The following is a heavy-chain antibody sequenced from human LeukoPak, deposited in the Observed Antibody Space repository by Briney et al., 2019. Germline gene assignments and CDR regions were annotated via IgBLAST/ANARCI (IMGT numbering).Heavy chain of an antibody. CDR3: ARGSPAAVGSLGY. CDR1: GGSISSYY. Sequence: SETLSLTCTVSGGSISSYYWSWIRKPPGKGLEWIGYIYDSGNTNYKPSLKSRVTISVDTSKNQVSLNLTSVTAADTAVYYCARGSPAAVGSLGYWGQGTLVTVSS. V-gene: IGHV4-59*01. J-gene: IGHJ4*02. D-gene: IGHD2-2*01. CDR2: IYDSGNT.